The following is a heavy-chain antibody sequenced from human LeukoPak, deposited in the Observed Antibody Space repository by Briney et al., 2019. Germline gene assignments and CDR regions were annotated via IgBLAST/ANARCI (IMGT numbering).Heavy chain of an antibody. CDR3: ARVTGSSGNWFDP. D-gene: IGHD6-6*01. Sequence: GESLKISCKGSGYSFTSYWIGSVRQMPGKGLEWMGIIYPGDSDTRYSPSFQGQVTMSADKSISTAYLQWSSLKASDTAMYYCARVTGSSGNWFDPWGQGTLVTVSS. CDR1: GYSFTSYW. CDR2: IYPGDSDT. V-gene: IGHV5-51*03. J-gene: IGHJ5*02.